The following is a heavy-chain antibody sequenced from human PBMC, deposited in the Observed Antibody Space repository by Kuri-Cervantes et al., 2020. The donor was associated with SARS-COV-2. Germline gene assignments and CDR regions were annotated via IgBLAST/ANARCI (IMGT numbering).Heavy chain of an antibody. CDR1: GGTFSSYA. Sequence: SVKVSCKASGGTFSSYAISWVRQAPGQGLEWMGRIIPIFGTANYAQKFQGRVTITPDKSTSTAYMELSSLRSEDTAVYYCAFGDHTGSSWAYYYYYYMDVWGKGTTVTVSS. CDR3: AFGDHTGSSWAYYYYYYMDV. J-gene: IGHJ6*03. CDR2: IIPIFGTA. D-gene: IGHD6-13*01. V-gene: IGHV1-69*06.